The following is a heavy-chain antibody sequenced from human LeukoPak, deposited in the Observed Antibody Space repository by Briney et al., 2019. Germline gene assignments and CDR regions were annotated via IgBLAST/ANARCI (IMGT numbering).Heavy chain of an antibody. Sequence: GGSLRLSCAASGFTSSSYSMNWVRQAPGKGLEWVSSISSSSSYIYYADSVKGRFTISRDNAKNSLYLQMNSLRAEDTAVYYCAREAAAAGFDYWGQGTLVTVSS. J-gene: IGHJ4*02. CDR1: GFTSSSYS. V-gene: IGHV3-21*01. CDR3: AREAAAAGFDY. D-gene: IGHD6-13*01. CDR2: ISSSSSYI.